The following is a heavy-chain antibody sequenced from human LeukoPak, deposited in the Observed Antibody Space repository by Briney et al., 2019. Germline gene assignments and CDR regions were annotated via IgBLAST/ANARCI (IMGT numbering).Heavy chain of an antibody. J-gene: IGHJ4*02. CDR3: ARRGRQQLNY. CDR2: IYHSGTT. Sequence: SETLSLTCTVSGGSISSSYWSWIRQPPGKGLEWIGYIYHSGTTNYNPSLKSRVAISVDTSKNQFSLKLSSVTAADTAVYYCARRGRQQLNYWGQGTLVTVSS. V-gene: IGHV4-59*01. CDR1: GGSISSSY. D-gene: IGHD6-13*01.